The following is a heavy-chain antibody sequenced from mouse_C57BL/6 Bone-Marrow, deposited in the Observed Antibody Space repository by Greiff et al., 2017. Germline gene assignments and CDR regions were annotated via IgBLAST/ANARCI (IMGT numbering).Heavy chain of an antibody. CDR1: GYTFTDYY. V-gene: IGHV1-22*01. CDR2: INPNNGGT. Sequence: VQLQQSGPELVKPGASVKMSCKASGYTFTDYYMHWVKQSHGKSLEWIGYINPNNGGTSYNQKFKGKATLTVNKSSSTAYMELRSLTSEDAAVXYCARGGGGARYFDVWGTGTTVTVSS. D-gene: IGHD1-1*02. J-gene: IGHJ1*03. CDR3: ARGGGGARYFDV.